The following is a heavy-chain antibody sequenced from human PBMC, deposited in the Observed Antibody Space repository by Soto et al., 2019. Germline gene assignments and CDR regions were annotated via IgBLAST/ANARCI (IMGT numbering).Heavy chain of an antibody. CDR1: GGSISSYY. D-gene: IGHD4-17*01. CDR3: ARAGRGYGDYDY. J-gene: IGHJ4*02. CDR2: IYYSGST. Sequence: SETLSLTCTVSGGSISSYYWSWIRQHPGKGLEWIGYIYYSGSTYYNPSLKSRVTISVDTSKNQFSLKLSSVTAADTAVYYCARAGRGYGDYDYWGQGTLVTVSS. V-gene: IGHV4-59*06.